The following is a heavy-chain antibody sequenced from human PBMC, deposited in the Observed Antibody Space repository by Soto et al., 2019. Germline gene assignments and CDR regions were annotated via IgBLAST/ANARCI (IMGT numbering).Heavy chain of an antibody. V-gene: IGHV3-11*01. CDR1: GFTFSDYY. D-gene: IGHD4-17*01. CDR3: PRNPYGAQARHYYGMDV. CDR2: ISSSGSTI. J-gene: IGHJ6*02. Sequence: QVQLVESGGGLVKPGGSLRLSCAASGFTFSDYYMSWIRQAPGKGLEWVSYISSSGSTIYYEDSVKGRFTISRDNAKNSVFLQMNRLRAEDSSVYDCPRNPYGAQARHYYGMDVWGQGTTVTVSS.